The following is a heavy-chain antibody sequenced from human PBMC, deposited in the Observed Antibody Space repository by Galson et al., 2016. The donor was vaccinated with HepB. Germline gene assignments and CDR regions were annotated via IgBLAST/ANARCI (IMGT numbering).Heavy chain of an antibody. CDR2: INRDGCNT. Sequence: PFPVTGLTLSSPWMLCLRQGPWKGVLWVARINRDGCNTDYAASVKGRFPVSRDKAKNTASLQMNSLRADDTATYFCARGLSTVVRATNTWLDTWGQGTLVIVSS. CDR1: GLTLSSPW. D-gene: IGHD1-26*01. CDR3: ARGLSTVVRATNTWLDT. V-gene: IGHV3-74*01. J-gene: IGHJ5*02.